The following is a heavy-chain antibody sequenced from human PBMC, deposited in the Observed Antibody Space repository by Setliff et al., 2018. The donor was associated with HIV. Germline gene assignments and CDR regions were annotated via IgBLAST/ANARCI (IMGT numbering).Heavy chain of an antibody. CDR1: GGSINIANFY. J-gene: IGHJ4*02. V-gene: IGHV4-39*07. CDR3: ASWGAGSNSGFDY. D-gene: IGHD3-16*01. CDR2: IYYSGTT. Sequence: PSETLSLTCTVSGGSINIANFYWAWIRQPPGKGLEWLGSIYYSGTTYVHPSLKSRVTISIDTFKSQLSLKLRSVNAADTAVYYCASWGAGSNSGFDYWGRGTLVTVSS.